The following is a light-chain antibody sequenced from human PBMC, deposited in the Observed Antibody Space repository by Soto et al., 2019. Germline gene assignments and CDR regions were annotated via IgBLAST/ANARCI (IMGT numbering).Light chain of an antibody. Sequence: QSVLTQPASVSGSPGQSITIPCTGTNSYIGFYNYVSWYQHHPGKAPKLIIYEVTNRPSGVSNRFSGSKSGNTASLTISGLQAEDEADYHCSSYTSTSTIYVFGTGTKGTGL. CDR2: EVT. J-gene: IGLJ1*01. CDR1: NSYIGFYNY. V-gene: IGLV2-14*01. CDR3: SSYTSTSTIYV.